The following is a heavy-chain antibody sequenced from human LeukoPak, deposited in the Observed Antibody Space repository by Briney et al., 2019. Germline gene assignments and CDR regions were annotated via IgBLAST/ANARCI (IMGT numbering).Heavy chain of an antibody. D-gene: IGHD6-6*01. CDR3: VRALGSSSADY. CDR2: IKQDGSEK. J-gene: IGHJ4*02. Sequence: GGSLRLSCTASGFTFTNYWMSWVRQAPGKGLEWVANIKQDGSEKYYVDSVEGRFTIPRDNAQNSLSLQMNSLRGEDTAVYYCVRALGSSSADYWGQGTLVTVSS. V-gene: IGHV3-7*01. CDR1: GFTFTNYW.